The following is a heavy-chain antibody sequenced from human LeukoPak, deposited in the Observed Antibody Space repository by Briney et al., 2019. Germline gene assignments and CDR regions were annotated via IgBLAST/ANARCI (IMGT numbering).Heavy chain of an antibody. V-gene: IGHV3-15*01. CDR3: TTGTWIQLWLVDY. D-gene: IGHD5-18*01. CDR1: GFTFSNAC. CDR2: IKTKTDGGTT. Sequence: VKPGGSLRLSCAASGFTFSNACMSWVRQAPGKGLEWVGHIKTKTDGGTTDYAAPVKGRFTISRDDSKNTLYLQMNSLKTEDTALYYCTTGTWIQLWLVDYWGQGTLVTVSS. J-gene: IGHJ4*02.